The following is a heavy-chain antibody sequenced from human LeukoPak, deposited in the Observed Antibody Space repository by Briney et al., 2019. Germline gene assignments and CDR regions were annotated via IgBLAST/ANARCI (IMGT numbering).Heavy chain of an antibody. D-gene: IGHD3-9*01. J-gene: IGHJ5*02. CDR1: GYSISSGYY. V-gene: IGHV4-38-2*01. Sequence: SETLSLTCAVSGYSISSGYYWGWIRQPPGKGLEWIGSIYYSGSTYYNPSLKSRVTISVDTSKNQFSLKLSSVTAADTAVYYCASYHDFDWLPPRDNWFDPWGQGTLVTVSS. CDR3: ASYHDFDWLPPRDNWFDP. CDR2: IYYSGST.